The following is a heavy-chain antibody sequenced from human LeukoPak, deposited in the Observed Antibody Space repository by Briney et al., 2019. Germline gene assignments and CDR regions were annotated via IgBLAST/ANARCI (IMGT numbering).Heavy chain of an antibody. J-gene: IGHJ4*02. CDR1: GGSISSSSYY. V-gene: IGHV4-39*07. CDR3: ARDVILTGFKSYFDY. D-gene: IGHD3-9*01. Sequence: NPSETLSLTCTVSGGSISSSSYYWGWIRQPPGKGLEWIRSIYYSGSTYYNPSLKSRVTISVDTSKNQFSLKLSSVTAADTAVYYCARDVILTGFKSYFDYWGQGTLVTVSS. CDR2: IYYSGST.